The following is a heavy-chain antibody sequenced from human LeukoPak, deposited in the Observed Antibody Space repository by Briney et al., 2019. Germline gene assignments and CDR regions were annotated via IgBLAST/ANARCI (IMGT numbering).Heavy chain of an antibody. J-gene: IGHJ4*02. CDR3: ARDLATVLTPYFDF. D-gene: IGHD4-23*01. Sequence: ASVKVSCKASGYTFTGYYIHWVRQAPGQGLEWMGWINSNSGGTNYAQKFQDRVTMTRDTSISAVYMELSRLRSDDTAVYYCARDLATVLTPYFDFWGQGTLVNVSS. V-gene: IGHV1-2*02. CDR1: GYTFTGYY. CDR2: INSNSGGT.